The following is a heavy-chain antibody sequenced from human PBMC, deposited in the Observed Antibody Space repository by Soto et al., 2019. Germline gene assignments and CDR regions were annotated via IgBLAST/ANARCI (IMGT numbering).Heavy chain of an antibody. CDR3: ARRRPTGYYNY. CDR1: GFPFSDYY. J-gene: IGHJ4*02. Sequence: QVQLVESGGDLVKPGGSLRLSCAASGFPFSDYYMSWIRQAPGKGLEWVSSIGSSSSYTNYADSVKGRFTISRDNAKNSLYLQMNSLRAEDTALYYCARRRPTGYYNYWGQGTLVTVSA. V-gene: IGHV3-11*05. CDR2: IGSSSSYT. D-gene: IGHD3-9*01.